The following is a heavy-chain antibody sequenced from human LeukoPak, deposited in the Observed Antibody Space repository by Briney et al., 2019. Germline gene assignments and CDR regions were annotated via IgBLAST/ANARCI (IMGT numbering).Heavy chain of an antibody. J-gene: IGHJ4*02. CDR3: ARVRIAAPGPYYFDY. CDR1: GGSISSSSYY. D-gene: IGHD6-13*01. Sequence: SETLSLTCTVSGGSISSSSYYWGWIRQPPGKGLEWIGYIYYSGSTNYNPSLKSRVTISVDTSKNQFSLKLSSVTAADTAVYYCARVRIAAPGPYYFDYWGQGTLVTVSS. CDR2: IYYSGST. V-gene: IGHV4-61*05.